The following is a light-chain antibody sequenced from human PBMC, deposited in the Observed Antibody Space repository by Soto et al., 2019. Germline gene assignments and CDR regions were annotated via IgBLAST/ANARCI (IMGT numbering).Light chain of an antibody. CDR1: QSIGNW. Sequence: DIQMTQSPSTLSASEGDRVTITCRASQSIGNWLAWYQQKTGKAPKLLIYKASILQSGVPARFSGSGSGTEFTLTISSLQPDDSATYYCQQYSTYRTFGQGTKVDIK. J-gene: IGKJ1*01. CDR3: QQYSTYRT. CDR2: KAS. V-gene: IGKV1-5*03.